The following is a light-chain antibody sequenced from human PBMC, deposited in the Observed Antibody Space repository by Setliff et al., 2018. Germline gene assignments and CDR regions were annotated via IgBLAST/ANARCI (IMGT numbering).Light chain of an antibody. V-gene: IGLV2-8*01. CDR2: EVS. Sequence: QSALTQPPSASGSPGQSVTISCTGTSSYVGGYNYVSWYQQHQGKAPKLMIYEVSKRPSGVPDRFSGSKSGNTASLTVSGLQAEDEADYYCSSYAGSNNYVFGTGTKVTVL. CDR3: SSYAGSNNYV. CDR1: SSYVGGYNY. J-gene: IGLJ1*01.